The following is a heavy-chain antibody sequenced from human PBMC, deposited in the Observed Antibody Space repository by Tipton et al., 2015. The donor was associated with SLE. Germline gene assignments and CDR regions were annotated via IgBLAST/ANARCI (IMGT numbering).Heavy chain of an antibody. CDR2: VHSSGRT. D-gene: IGHD6-13*01. V-gene: IGHV4-4*07. J-gene: IGHJ4*02. CDR3: ARRRGSSWYEDYFDY. CDR1: GGSLTNYY. Sequence: GLVKSSETLSLTCTVSGGSLTNYYWSWIRQSAGEGLEWIGRVHSSGRTHYSPSLSSRVTVSVDTSKNQFSLKLSSVTAADTAVYYCARRRGSSWYEDYFDYWGQGTLVTVSS.